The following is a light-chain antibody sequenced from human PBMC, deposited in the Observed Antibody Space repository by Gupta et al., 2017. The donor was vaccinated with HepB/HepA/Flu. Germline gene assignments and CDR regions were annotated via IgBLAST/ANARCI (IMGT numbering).Light chain of an antibody. Sequence: QSFLTQPPSVSWAPGQRVTIPCTGSSSNIGAGYDCHWYQQLPGTAPKLLIYGNSSRPSGVPDRFSGSKSGTSASLAITGLQAEDEADYYCQSYDSSMSGSVFGGGTKLTVL. CDR1: SSNIGAGYD. CDR2: GNS. CDR3: QSYDSSMSGSV. J-gene: IGLJ2*01. V-gene: IGLV1-40*01.